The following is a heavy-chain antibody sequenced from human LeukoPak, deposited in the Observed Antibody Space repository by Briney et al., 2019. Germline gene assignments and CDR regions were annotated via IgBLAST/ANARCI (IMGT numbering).Heavy chain of an antibody. CDR3: AGYFRRDGYNYVFDY. CDR2: INPNSGGT. CDR1: GYTFTGYY. D-gene: IGHD5-12*01. Sequence: ASVKVSCKASGYTFTGYYMHWVRQAPGQGLEWMGWINPNSGGTNYAQKFQGRVTMTRDTSISTAYMELGRLRSDDTAVYYCAGYFRRDGYNYVFDYWGQGTLVTVSS. J-gene: IGHJ4*02. V-gene: IGHV1-2*02.